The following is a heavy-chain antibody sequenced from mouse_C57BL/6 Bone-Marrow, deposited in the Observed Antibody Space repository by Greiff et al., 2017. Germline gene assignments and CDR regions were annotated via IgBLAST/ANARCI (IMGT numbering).Heavy chain of an antibody. V-gene: IGHV5-6*01. CDR1: GFTFSSYG. D-gene: IGHD1-1*01. J-gene: IGHJ1*03. CDR2: LSSGGSYP. Sequence: DVQLQESGGDLVKPGGSLKLSCAASGFTFSSYGMSWVRQTPDKRLEWVATLSSGGSYPYYPDSVKGRFTISRANAKKTLYLQMSSLKSEDTAMYYCARRGYYGSSSYWYFDVWGTGTTVTVSS. CDR3: ARRGYYGSSSYWYFDV.